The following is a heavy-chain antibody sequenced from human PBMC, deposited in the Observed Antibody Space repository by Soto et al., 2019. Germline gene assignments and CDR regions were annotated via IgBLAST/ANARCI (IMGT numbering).Heavy chain of an antibody. CDR2: ISYSWST. CDR3: ARDVGLQHDTGYYDFWSGKNNWFDP. J-gene: IGHJ5*02. Sequence: SETLSLTCTVSGGSISGHYWSWIRQPPGKGLQYIGYISYSWSTNYNPSLKSRVTISVDTSNNQFSLRMSSVTAADTAVYSCARDVGLQHDTGYYDFWSGKNNWFDPWGQGTLVTVSS. D-gene: IGHD3-3*01. CDR1: GGSISGHY. V-gene: IGHV4-59*11.